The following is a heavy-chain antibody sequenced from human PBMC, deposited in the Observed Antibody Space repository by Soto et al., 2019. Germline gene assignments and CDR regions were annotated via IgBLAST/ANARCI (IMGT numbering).Heavy chain of an antibody. J-gene: IGHJ3*02. CDR2: IYSGGST. CDR1: GFTVSSNY. V-gene: IGHV3-53*04. CDR3: ASSYSTRAFDI. Sequence: PGGSLRLLCAASGFTVSSNYMSLVRQAPGKGLEWVSVIYSGGSTYYADSVKGRFTISRHNSKNTLYLQMNSLRAEVTAVYYCASSYSTRAFDIWGQGTMVTGS. D-gene: IGHD6-13*01.